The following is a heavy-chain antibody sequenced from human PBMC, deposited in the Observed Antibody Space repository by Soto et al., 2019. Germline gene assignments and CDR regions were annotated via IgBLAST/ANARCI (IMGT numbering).Heavy chain of an antibody. CDR3: ARGQRGVVLDPAALPSPLDY. J-gene: IGHJ4*02. D-gene: IGHD2-2*01. V-gene: IGHV1-69*02. CDR1: GGTFNTYP. Sequence: QVQLVQSGAEVKKPGSSVKVSCKTSGGTFNTYPISWVRQAPGQGLEWMGTIIPILDIANYAQKFQGRVTITADKYTSTAYMELRSLESEDMAVYYCARGQRGVVLDPAALPSPLDYWGQGTLVTVSS. CDR2: IIPILDIA.